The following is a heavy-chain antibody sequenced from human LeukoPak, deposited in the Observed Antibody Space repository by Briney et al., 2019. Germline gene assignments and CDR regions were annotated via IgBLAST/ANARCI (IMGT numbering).Heavy chain of an antibody. CDR3: ARGVLRYFDL. V-gene: IGHV4-34*01. CDR1: GGSFSGYY. J-gene: IGHJ2*01. CDR2: INHSGST. Sequence: SETLSLTCAVYGGSFSGYYWSWIRQPPGKGLEWIGEINHSGSTNYNPSLKSRVTISVDTSKNQSSLKLSSVTAADTAVYYCARGVLRYFDLWGRGTLITVSS.